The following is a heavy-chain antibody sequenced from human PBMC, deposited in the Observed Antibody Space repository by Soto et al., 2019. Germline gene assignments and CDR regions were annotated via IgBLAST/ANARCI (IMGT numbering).Heavy chain of an antibody. V-gene: IGHV3-23*01. CDR2: ISGSGGST. CDR1: GFTFSSYA. Sequence: CGSLRLSCAASGFTFSSYAMSWVRQAPGKGLEWVSAISGSGGSTYYADSVKGRFTISRDNSKNTLYLQMNSLRAEDTAVYYCAKDRFGVGRNPYFDYWGQGTLGSVSA. D-gene: IGHD3-10*01. J-gene: IGHJ4*02. CDR3: AKDRFGVGRNPYFDY.